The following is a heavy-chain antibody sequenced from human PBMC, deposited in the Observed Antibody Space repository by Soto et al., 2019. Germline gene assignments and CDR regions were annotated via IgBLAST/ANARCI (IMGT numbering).Heavy chain of an antibody. CDR1: GGSVSSGSYY. CDR3: ARDLGYSGSLGWFDP. J-gene: IGHJ5*02. D-gene: IGHD6-13*01. Sequence: SETLSLTCTVSGGSVSSGSYYWSWIRQPPGKGLEWIGYIYYSGSTNYNPSLKSRVTISVDTSKNQFSLKLSSVTAADTAVYYCARDLGYSGSLGWFDPWGQGTLVTVSS. V-gene: IGHV4-61*01. CDR2: IYYSGST.